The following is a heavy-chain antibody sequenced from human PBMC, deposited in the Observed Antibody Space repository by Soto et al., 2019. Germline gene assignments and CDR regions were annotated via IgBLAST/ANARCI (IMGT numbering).Heavy chain of an antibody. CDR2: MYFSGDT. CDR1: VDSMTGGGYY. J-gene: IGHJ4*02. CDR3: ARGAPRPRDVQTHFKY. V-gene: IGHV4-31*03. Sequence: SETLSLTCTFSVDSMTGGGYYWTWIRQLPWKGLEWVGSMYFSGDTYYNPSLRSRVTISAETSRNQFSLILTSVTAADTAVYFCARGAPRPRDVQTHFKYWGRGILVSVSS.